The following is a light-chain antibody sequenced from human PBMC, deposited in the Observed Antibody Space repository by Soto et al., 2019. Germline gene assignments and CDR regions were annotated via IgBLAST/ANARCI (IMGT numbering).Light chain of an antibody. CDR3: QQFSTWPYT. Sequence: EIVLTQSPGTLSLSPGERATLSCRASQSVSSSQLAWYQQKPGQAPRLLVYGASTRATGIPARLSGSGSGTEFTLTISSLQSEDFAVYYCQQFSTWPYTFGQGTKLEIK. CDR2: GAS. V-gene: IGKV3-15*01. CDR1: QSVSSS. J-gene: IGKJ2*01.